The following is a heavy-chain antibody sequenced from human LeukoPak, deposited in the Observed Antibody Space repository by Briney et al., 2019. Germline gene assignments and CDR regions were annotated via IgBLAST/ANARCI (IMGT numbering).Heavy chain of an antibody. V-gene: IGHV1-18*01. J-gene: IGHJ6*03. CDR1: GYTFTSYG. Sequence: GASVKVSCKASGYTFTSYGISWVRQAPGQGLEWMGWISAYNGNTNYAQKLQGRVTMTTDTSTSTAYMELRSLRSDDTAVYYCARDLYHHWKGPNYYYYYMDVWGKGTTVTVSS. CDR3: ARDLYHHWKGPNYYYYYMDV. D-gene: IGHD1-1*01. CDR2: ISAYNGNT.